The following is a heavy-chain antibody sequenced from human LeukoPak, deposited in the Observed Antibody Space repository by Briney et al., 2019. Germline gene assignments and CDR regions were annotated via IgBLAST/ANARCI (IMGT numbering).Heavy chain of an antibody. J-gene: IGHJ4*02. CDR2: IYYSGST. CDR3: ARHESMVYSFDY. V-gene: IGHV4-59*08. D-gene: IGHD3-10*01. Sequence: SETLSLTCTVSGGSISSYYWSWIRQPPGKGLEWIGYIYYSGSTNYNPSLKSRVTISVDTSKNQFSLKLSSVTAADTAVYYCARHESMVYSFDYWGQGTLVTVSS. CDR1: GGSISSYY.